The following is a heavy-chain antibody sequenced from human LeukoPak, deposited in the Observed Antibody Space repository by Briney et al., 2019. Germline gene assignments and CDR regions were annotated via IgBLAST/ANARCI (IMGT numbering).Heavy chain of an antibody. D-gene: IGHD3-3*01. CDR2: IYYSGST. CDR3: ARTHRFLEWPDY. Sequence: SGTLSLTCTVSGGSISSYYWSWIRQPPGKGLEWIGYIYYSGSTNYNPSLKSRVTISVDTSKNQFSLKLSSVTAADTAVYYCARTHRFLEWPDYWGQGTLVTVSS. CDR1: GGSISSYY. V-gene: IGHV4-59*01. J-gene: IGHJ4*02.